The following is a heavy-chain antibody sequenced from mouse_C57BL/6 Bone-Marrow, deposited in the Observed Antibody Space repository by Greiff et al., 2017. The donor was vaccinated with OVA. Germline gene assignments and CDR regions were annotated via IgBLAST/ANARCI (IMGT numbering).Heavy chain of an antibody. CDR1: GYAFSSYW. CDR3: ERGYF. CDR2: IYPGDGDT. V-gene: IGHV1-80*01. Sequence: VQLQESGAELVKPGASVEISCKASGYAFSSYWMNWVQQRPGKGLEWIGQIYPGDGDTNYNGKFKGQGTLTADKSSSTAYMQLSSLSSEDSAVYCCERGYFWGQGTTLTVSS. J-gene: IGHJ2*01.